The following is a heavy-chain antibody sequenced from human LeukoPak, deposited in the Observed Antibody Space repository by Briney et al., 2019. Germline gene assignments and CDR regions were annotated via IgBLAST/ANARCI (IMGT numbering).Heavy chain of an antibody. V-gene: IGHV4-59*12. CDR2: ISYSGST. D-gene: IGHD6-19*01. CDR1: GFTFSSYW. J-gene: IGHJ4*02. CDR3: ARARRQWLVGTTIRGDNPPYYFDY. Sequence: LRLSCAASGFTFSSYWMSWVRQPPGKGLKWIGRISYSGSTYYNPSLKSRVTISVDTSKNQFSLKLSSVTAADTAVYYCARARRQWLVGTTIRGDNPPYYFDYWGQGTLVTVSS.